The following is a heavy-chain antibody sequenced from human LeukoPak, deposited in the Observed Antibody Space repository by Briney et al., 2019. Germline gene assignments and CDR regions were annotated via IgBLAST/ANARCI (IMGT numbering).Heavy chain of an antibody. CDR1: GYTFTGYY. Sequence: ASVKVSCKASGYTFTGYYIHWVRQAPGQGLEWMGWISAYNGNTNYAQKLQGRVTMTTDTSTSTAYMELRSLRSDDTAVYYCARDEYYYDSSGYYTLWGQGTLVTVSS. CDR2: ISAYNGNT. D-gene: IGHD3-22*01. V-gene: IGHV1-18*04. J-gene: IGHJ4*02. CDR3: ARDEYYYDSSGYYTL.